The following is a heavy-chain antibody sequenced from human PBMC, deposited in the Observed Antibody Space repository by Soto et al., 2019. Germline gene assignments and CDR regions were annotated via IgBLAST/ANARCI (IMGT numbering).Heavy chain of an antibody. CDR2: IIPILGIP. D-gene: IGHD3-10*01. CDR1: GGTLSSYT. J-gene: IGHJ5*02. CDR3: ASLSASGRNDNLFAP. V-gene: IGHV1-69*02. Sequence: QVQLVQSGAEVKKPGSSVKVSCKASGGTLSSYTISWVRQAPGQGLEWMGRIIPILGIPNYAQKFQGRVSITAYKSTSAVYMELSSLTSEDTAVYYCASLSASGRNDNLFAPWGQGTLVTVSS.